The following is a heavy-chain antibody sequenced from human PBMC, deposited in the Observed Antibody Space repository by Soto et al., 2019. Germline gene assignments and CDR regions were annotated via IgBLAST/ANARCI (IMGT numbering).Heavy chain of an antibody. CDR1: GGSISSSNW. CDR3: ARESPPGYGHQFDY. D-gene: IGHD5-18*01. Sequence: QVQLQESGPGLVEPSGTLSLTCAVSGGSISSSNWWSWVRQPPGKGLEWIGEISHSGNTNYSPSLKSRVTISVDKSKNQFSLKLSSLTAADTAVYYCARESPPGYGHQFDYWGQGTLVTVSS. V-gene: IGHV4-4*02. J-gene: IGHJ4*02. CDR2: ISHSGNT.